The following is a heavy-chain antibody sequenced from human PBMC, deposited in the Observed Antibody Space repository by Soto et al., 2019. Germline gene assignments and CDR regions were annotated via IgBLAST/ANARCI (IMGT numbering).Heavy chain of an antibody. V-gene: IGHV5-51*01. CDR3: ARLLDGYIDY. Sequence: TNNWIGWVRQMPGKGLEWMGIIYPADSDTTYSPSFQGQVTISADKSISTTYLQWSSLKASDTAMYYCARLLDGYIDYWGQGTRVTVSS. J-gene: IGHJ4*02. CDR2: IYPADSDT. CDR1: TNNW.